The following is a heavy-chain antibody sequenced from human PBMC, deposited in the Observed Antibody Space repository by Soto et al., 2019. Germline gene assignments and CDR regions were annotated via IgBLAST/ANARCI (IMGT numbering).Heavy chain of an antibody. J-gene: IGHJ5*02. CDR1: GFTFNNYA. CDR3: AKDRGYYYDSSARGFDP. Sequence: GGSLRLSCAASGFTFNNYAMNWVRQAPGMGLEWVATISNTGGGTYYADSVKGRFTISRDNSKNTLYLQMNSLRAEDTAVYYCAKDRGYYYDSSARGFDPWGQGTLVTVSS. V-gene: IGHV3-23*01. CDR2: ISNTGGGT. D-gene: IGHD3-22*01.